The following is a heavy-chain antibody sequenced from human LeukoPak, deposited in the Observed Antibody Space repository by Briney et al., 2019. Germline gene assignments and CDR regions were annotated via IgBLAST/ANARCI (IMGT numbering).Heavy chain of an antibody. J-gene: IGHJ4*02. V-gene: IGHV1-69*05. CDR3: ANFGGDSSGYYYPLDY. CDR1: GGTFKNYA. CDR2: ILPIFGTT. Sequence: GASVKVSCKASGGTFKNYAISWVRQAPGQGLEWMGGILPIFGTTNYAQKFQARVTMTRDTSTSTVYMELSSLRAEDTAVYYCANFGGDSSGYYYPLDYWGQGTLVTVSS. D-gene: IGHD3-22*01.